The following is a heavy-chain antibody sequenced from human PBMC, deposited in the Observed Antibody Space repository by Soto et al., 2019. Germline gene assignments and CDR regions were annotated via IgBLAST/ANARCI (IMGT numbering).Heavy chain of an antibody. D-gene: IGHD3-16*01. CDR3: ARDWGESGGGYYGMDV. CDR2: IYYRGSA. V-gene: IGHV4-59*01. J-gene: IGHJ6*02. Sequence: PXGTLSLTCTVSGGSISSYYWSWIRQPPGKGLEWIGHIYYRGSANYNPSLKSRVTISVDTSKNQFSLKLSSVTAADTAVYYCARDWGESGGGYYGMDVWGQGTTVTVSS. CDR1: GGSISSYY.